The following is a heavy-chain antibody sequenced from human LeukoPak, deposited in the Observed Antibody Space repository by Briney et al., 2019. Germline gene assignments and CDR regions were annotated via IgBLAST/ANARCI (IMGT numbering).Heavy chain of an antibody. J-gene: IGHJ6*03. Sequence: GGSLRLSCAASGLTFSKYWMSWVRQAPGKGLEWVANIKQDGSEKYYVDSVKGRFTISRDNAKNSLYLQMNSLRAEDTAVYYCARVGGTPFLGYYYYMDVWGKGTTVTVSS. CDR2: IKQDGSEK. CDR3: ARVGGTPFLGYYYYMDV. CDR1: GLTFSKYW. V-gene: IGHV3-7*01. D-gene: IGHD4-23*01.